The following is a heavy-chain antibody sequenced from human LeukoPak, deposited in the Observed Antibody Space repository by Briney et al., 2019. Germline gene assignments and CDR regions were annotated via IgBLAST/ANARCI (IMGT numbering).Heavy chain of an antibody. CDR2: IAPSDSYT. Sequence: GESLKISCKGSGYSLTSYWIGWVRQVPGKGLGWMGRIAPSDSYTNYNPSFEGHVTMSVEKSITTVYLQWSSLKASDTAMYYCVRQPPGVYDTTQNWFDPWGQGILVTVSS. CDR1: GYSLTSYW. CDR3: VRQPPGVYDTTQNWFDP. V-gene: IGHV5-10-1*01. D-gene: IGHD3-22*01. J-gene: IGHJ5*02.